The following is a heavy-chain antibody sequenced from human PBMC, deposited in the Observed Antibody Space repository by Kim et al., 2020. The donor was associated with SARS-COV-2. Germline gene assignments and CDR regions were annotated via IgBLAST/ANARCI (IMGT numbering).Heavy chain of an antibody. CDR2: IRSKANSYAT. Sequence: GSLRLSCAASGFTFSGSAMHWVRQASGKGLEWVGRIRSKANSYATAYAASVKGRFTISRDDSKNTAYLQMNSLKTEDTAVYYCTSSRGRGRWYYDFWSGLDVWGKGTTVTVSS. J-gene: IGHJ6*04. D-gene: IGHD3-3*01. CDR1: GFTFSGSA. V-gene: IGHV3-73*01. CDR3: TSSRGRGRWYYDFWSGLDV.